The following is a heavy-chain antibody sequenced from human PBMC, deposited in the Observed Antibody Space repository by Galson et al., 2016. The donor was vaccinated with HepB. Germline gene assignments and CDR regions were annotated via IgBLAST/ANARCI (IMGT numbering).Heavy chain of an antibody. CDR2: TSGSGGST. D-gene: IGHD6-19*01. Sequence: SLRLSCAASGFTFGDYAMTWVRQAPGKGLEWVSSTSGSGGSTYYADSVKGRFSISRDNSRNTLYLQMNSLRDEDTAVYYCAKDPVYTSGWGAFDSWGQGTLVTVSS. J-gene: IGHJ4*02. CDR1: GFTFGDYA. CDR3: AKDPVYTSGWGAFDS. V-gene: IGHV3-23*01.